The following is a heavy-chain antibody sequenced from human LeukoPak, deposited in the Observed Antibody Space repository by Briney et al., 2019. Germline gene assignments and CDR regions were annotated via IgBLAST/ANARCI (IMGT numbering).Heavy chain of an antibody. Sequence: GGSLRLSCAASGFTFSSYAMHWVRQAPGKGLEWVAVISYDGSNKYDADSVKGRFTISRDNSKNTMYLQMNSLRAEDTAVYYCARDGVPGGYYPYYFDYWGQGTLVTVSS. D-gene: IGHD3-22*01. CDR2: ISYDGSNK. CDR1: GFTFSSYA. V-gene: IGHV3-30*04. J-gene: IGHJ4*02. CDR3: ARDGVPGGYYPYYFDY.